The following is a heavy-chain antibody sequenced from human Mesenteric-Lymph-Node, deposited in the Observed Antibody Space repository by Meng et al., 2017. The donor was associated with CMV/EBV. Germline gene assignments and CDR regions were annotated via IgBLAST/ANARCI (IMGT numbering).Heavy chain of an antibody. V-gene: IGHV1-8*03. CDR3: ARGVGRGSSLDY. Sequence: ASVKVSCKASGYTFTSYDINWVRQATGQGLEWMGWMNPNSGNTGYAQKFQGRVTITRNTSISTAYMELRSLRSDDTAVYYCARGVGRGSSLDYWGQGTLVTVSS. CDR1: GYTFTSYD. CDR2: MNPNSGNT. D-gene: IGHD1-26*01. J-gene: IGHJ4*02.